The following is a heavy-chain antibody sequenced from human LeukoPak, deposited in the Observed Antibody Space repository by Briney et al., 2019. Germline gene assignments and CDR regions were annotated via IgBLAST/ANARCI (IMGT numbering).Heavy chain of an antibody. CDR1: GFTFSSYA. D-gene: IGHD3-9*01. V-gene: IGHV3-30*04. CDR3: ARVLSGYPRRDYYYGMDV. CDR2: ISYDGSNK. Sequence: GGSLRLSCAASGFTFSSYAMHWVRQAPGKGREWAAVISYDGSNKYYADSVKGRFTISRDNSKNTLYLQMNSLRAEDTAVYYCARVLSGYPRRDYYYGMDVWGKGTTVTVSS. J-gene: IGHJ6*04.